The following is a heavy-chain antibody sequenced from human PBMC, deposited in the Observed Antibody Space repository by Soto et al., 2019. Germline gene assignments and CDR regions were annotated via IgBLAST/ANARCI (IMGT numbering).Heavy chain of an antibody. CDR1: GFSLSTSGVG. Sequence: QITLKESGPTLVKPTQTLTLTCTFSGFSLSTSGVGVGWIRQPPGKALEWLALIYWDDDKRYSPSLKSRLTNTKDTSKIQVVLTMTNMDPVDKATYYCAHRWGPQLGQYYYFDYWGQGTLVTVSS. D-gene: IGHD6-6*01. CDR3: AHRWGPQLGQYYYFDY. J-gene: IGHJ4*02. V-gene: IGHV2-5*02. CDR2: IYWDDDK.